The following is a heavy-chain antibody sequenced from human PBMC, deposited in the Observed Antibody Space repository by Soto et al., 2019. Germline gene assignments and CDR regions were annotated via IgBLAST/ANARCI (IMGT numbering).Heavy chain of an antibody. CDR2: VYYSGST. D-gene: IGHD3-3*01. J-gene: IGHJ6*02. CDR3: AREVTYYDFWSGPMRGMDV. CDR1: GGSISSYY. V-gene: IGHV4-59*01. Sequence: SETLSLTCAVSGGSISSYYWSWIRQPPGKGLEWIGYVYYSGSTDYNPSLRSRVTISVDTSKNQFSLKLSSVTAADTAVYYCAREVTYYDFWSGPMRGMDVWGQGTTVTVSS.